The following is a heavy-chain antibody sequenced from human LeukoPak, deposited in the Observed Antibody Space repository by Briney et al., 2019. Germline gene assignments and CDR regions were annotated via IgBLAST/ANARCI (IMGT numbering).Heavy chain of an antibody. D-gene: IGHD2-15*01. CDR1: GYSISSGYY. Sequence: SETLSLTCTVSGYSISSGYYWGWIRQPPGKGLEWIGSIYHSGSTYYNPSLKSRVTISVDTSKNQFSLKLSSVTAADTAVYYCARGSVGWGVAATPNWFDPWGQGTLVTVSS. CDR2: IYHSGST. J-gene: IGHJ5*02. V-gene: IGHV4-38-2*02. CDR3: ARGSVGWGVAATPNWFDP.